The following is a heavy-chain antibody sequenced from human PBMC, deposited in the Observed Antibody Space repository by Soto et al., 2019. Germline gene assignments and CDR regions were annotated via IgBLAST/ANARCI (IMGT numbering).Heavy chain of an antibody. CDR1: RFPFTDSS. V-gene: IGHV1-58*01. J-gene: IGHJ4*01. CDR3: AADGPATREVLDY. Sequence: SVKVSCKASRFPFTDSSVQWLRQARGQRLEWIGWIVVGSAHTNYAQKFQERVTFTVDMSTRTAYMELSGLRSEDTAVYYCAADGPATREVLDYWGQGTLVTVSS. CDR2: IVVGSAHT. D-gene: IGHD1-7*01.